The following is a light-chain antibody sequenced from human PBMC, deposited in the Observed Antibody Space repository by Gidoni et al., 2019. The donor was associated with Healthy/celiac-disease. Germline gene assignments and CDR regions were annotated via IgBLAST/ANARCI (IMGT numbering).Light chain of an antibody. V-gene: IGKV1-33*01. J-gene: IGKJ4*01. Sequence: DIQMNQSPYSLSASVGDRVTITCQASQDISNYLNWYQQKPGKAPKLLIYDASNLETGVPSRFIGSGSGTDFTFTISSLQPEDSATYYCQQYDNLPPLTFGGGTKVEIK. CDR1: QDISNY. CDR3: QQYDNLPPLT. CDR2: DAS.